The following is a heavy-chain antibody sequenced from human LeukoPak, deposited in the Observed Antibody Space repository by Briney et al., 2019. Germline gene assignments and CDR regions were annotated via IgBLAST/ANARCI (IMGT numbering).Heavy chain of an antibody. CDR1: GYTFTSYD. V-gene: IGHV1-8*01. D-gene: IGHD7-27*01. Sequence: GSVKVSCKASGYTFTSYDFNWVRQATGQRREWMGWMSPDSGDTGYAQKFQDRVTMTRNTSISTAYMELSSLRSDDTAVYYCARGPPNWGYDYWGPGTLVTVSS. CDR2: MSPDSGDT. J-gene: IGHJ4*02. CDR3: ARGPPNWGYDY.